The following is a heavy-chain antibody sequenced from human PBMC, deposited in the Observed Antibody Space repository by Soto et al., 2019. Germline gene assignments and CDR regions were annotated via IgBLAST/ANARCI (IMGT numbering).Heavy chain of an antibody. CDR1: GGSISSYY. CDR3: AGGTSSWFDY. Sequence: SETLSLTCTVSGGSISSYYWSWIRQHPGKGLEWIGYIYYTGISHYNPSLKSRVTISIDTSNNQFSLTVNSVTAADTAVYYCAGGTSSWFDYWGQGTRVTVSS. CDR2: IYYTGIS. V-gene: IGHV4-59*06. J-gene: IGHJ4*02. D-gene: IGHD6-13*01.